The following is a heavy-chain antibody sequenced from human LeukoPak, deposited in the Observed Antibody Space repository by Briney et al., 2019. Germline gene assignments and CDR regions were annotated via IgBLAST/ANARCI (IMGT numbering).Heavy chain of an antibody. CDR2: IQYDGSDK. CDR3: TRGLQGIDY. CDR1: GFTFSRYD. D-gene: IGHD4-11*01. Sequence: TGGSLRLSCAASGFTFSRYDMHWVRQAPGKGLEWAAFIQYDGSDKYYPDSVKGRFTISRDNSKSTLYLQMNSLRAGDTAVYYCTRGLQGIDYWGQGTLVTVSS. V-gene: IGHV3-30*02. J-gene: IGHJ4*02.